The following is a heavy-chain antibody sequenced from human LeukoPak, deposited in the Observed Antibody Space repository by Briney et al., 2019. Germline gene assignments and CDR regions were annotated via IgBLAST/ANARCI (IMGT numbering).Heavy chain of an antibody. Sequence: GGSLRLSCAASGFTFSSYDMHWVRQATGKGLGWVSAIGTAGDPYYPGSVKGRFTISRENAKNSLYLQMNSLRAGDTAVYYCARGGGAAAPLNWFDPWGQGTLVTVSS. CDR1: GFTFSSYD. V-gene: IGHV3-13*05. D-gene: IGHD6-13*01. J-gene: IGHJ5*02. CDR3: ARGGGAAAPLNWFDP. CDR2: IGTAGDP.